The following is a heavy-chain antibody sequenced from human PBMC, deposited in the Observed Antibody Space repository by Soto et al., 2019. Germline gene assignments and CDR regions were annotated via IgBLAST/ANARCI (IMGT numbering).Heavy chain of an antibody. CDR2: ISGNGGST. CDR3: AKILRDIWFGELIDY. J-gene: IGHJ4*02. CDR1: GFTFSSYA. D-gene: IGHD3-10*01. V-gene: IGHV3-23*01. Sequence: EVQLLESGGGLVQPGGSLRLSWAASGFTFSSYAMTWVRQAPGKGLEWVSAISGNGGSTYYGDSVKGRFTISIDNSKNTLYLQMNSLRAEDTAVYYCAKILRDIWFGELIDYWGQGHLVTVAS.